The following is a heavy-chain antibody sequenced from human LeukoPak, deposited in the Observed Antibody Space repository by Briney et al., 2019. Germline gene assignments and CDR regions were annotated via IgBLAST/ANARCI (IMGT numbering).Heavy chain of an antibody. D-gene: IGHD4-23*01. V-gene: IGHV1-69*04. CDR2: IIPILGIA. CDR1: GGTFSSYA. J-gene: IGHJ4*02. Sequence: SVKVSCKASGGTFSSYAISWVRQAPGQGLEWMGRIIPILGIANYAQKFQGRVTITEDKSTSTAYMELSSLRSEDTAVYYCARDAEYGGNSGYWGQGTLVTVSS. CDR3: ARDAEYGGNSGY.